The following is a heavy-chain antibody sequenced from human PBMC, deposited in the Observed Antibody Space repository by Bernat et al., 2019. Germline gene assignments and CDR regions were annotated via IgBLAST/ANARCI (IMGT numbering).Heavy chain of an antibody. D-gene: IGHD4-17*01. Sequence: QVQLVESGGGVVQPGRSLRLSCAASGFTFSSYAMHWVRQAPGKGLEWVAVISYDGSIRYYADSVKGRFTISRDNSKNTLFLQMNSLRVEDTAMYYCAKGADFGDYDGYDAFDIWGQGTMVTVSS. V-gene: IGHV3-30*04. CDR3: AKGADFGDYDGYDAFDI. J-gene: IGHJ3*02. CDR1: GFTFSSYA. CDR2: ISYDGSIR.